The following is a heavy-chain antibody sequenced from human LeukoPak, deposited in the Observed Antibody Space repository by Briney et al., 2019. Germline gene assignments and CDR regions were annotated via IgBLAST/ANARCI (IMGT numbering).Heavy chain of an antibody. CDR1: GFTGISSH. V-gene: IGHV3-66*02. Sequence: PGWSLRLSFAASGFTGISSHMTWVRQAPGKGLEGVSIYYRATTRYYADAVKGRFTVSLDNSKNPLELEMNSPRPEATAIYYCGGGSGGSYHFSDYWGKGALVTVSS. CDR3: GGGSGGSYHFSDY. J-gene: IGHJ4*02. D-gene: IGHD1-26*01. CDR2: YYRATTR.